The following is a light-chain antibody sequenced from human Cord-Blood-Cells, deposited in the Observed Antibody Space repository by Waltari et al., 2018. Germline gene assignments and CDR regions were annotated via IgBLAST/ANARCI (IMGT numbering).Light chain of an antibody. CDR1: QSVSSSY. CDR2: GAS. J-gene: IGKJ4*01. Sequence: EIVLTQSPGTLSLSAGERATVSCRASQSVSSSYLAWYQQKPGQAPRLLIYGASSRATGIPDRFSGSGSGTDFTLTISRLEPEDFAVYYCQQYGSSPLTFGGGTKVEIK. CDR3: QQYGSSPLT. V-gene: IGKV3-20*01.